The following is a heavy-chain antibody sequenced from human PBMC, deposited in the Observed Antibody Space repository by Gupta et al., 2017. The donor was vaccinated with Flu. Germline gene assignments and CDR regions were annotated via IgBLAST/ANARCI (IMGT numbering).Heavy chain of an antibody. CDR2: INGDGNTA. CDR1: GFTFNSYW. Sequence: EVQLVESGGGLVQPGGSLRLSCAASGFTFNSYWMHWVRQGPGKGLVWVSRINGDGNTATYADSVQGRFTISRDYAKNTLYLQMNSLRAEDTAVYYCARELANNWLDPWGQGTLVTVSS. V-gene: IGHV3-74*03. CDR3: ARELANNWLDP. J-gene: IGHJ5*02.